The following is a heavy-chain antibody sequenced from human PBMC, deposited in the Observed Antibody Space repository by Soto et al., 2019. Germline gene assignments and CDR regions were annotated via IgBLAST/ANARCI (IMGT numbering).Heavy chain of an antibody. CDR1: GLIFSTYG. Sequence: QVQLVESRGGVVQPGRSLRLSCAASGLIFSTYGMHWVRQAPGKGLEWLSVISYDGNNKYYADSVKGRFTISRDNSKNTLWLQMDSLRTEDTAVYYCAKDLLLTTITTVGDWGQGTLVTVSS. J-gene: IGHJ4*02. CDR3: AKDLLLTTITTVGD. V-gene: IGHV3-30*18. D-gene: IGHD4-17*01. CDR2: ISYDGNNK.